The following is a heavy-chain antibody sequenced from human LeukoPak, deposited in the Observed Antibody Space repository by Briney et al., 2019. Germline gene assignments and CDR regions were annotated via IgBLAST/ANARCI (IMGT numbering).Heavy chain of an antibody. CDR2: ISTNSSNI. CDR1: GFTFSTYA. J-gene: IGHJ6*02. CDR3: ARGGSGYGDYYYFYGMDV. V-gene: IGHV3-48*02. D-gene: IGHD3-22*01. Sequence: GGSLRLSCAASGFTFSTYAMNWVRPAPGKGLEWVSYISTNSSNIYYADSVKGRFTISRDNAKNSLYLQMNSLRDEDTAVYYCARGGSGYGDYYYFYGMDVWGQGTTVTVSS.